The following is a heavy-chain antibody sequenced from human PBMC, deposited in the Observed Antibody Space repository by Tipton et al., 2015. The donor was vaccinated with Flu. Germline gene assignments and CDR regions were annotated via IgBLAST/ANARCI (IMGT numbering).Heavy chain of an antibody. Sequence: SLRLSCAASGFTFINNAMSWVRQAPGKGLEWVSAIRGSTSDTYYADSVKGRFTISRDTSKNTLHLQMDSLRADDTAVYFCAKEGQYEFWSGYYRAFDHWGQGALIIVSS. CDR3: AKEGQYEFWSGYYRAFDH. V-gene: IGHV3-23*01. CDR2: IRGSTSDT. J-gene: IGHJ4*02. CDR1: GFTFINNA. D-gene: IGHD3-3*01.